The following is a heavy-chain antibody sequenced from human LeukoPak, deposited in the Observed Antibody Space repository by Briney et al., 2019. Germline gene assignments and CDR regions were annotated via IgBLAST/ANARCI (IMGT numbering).Heavy chain of an antibody. CDR3: ARGELSYSSSWYLTGWFDP. V-gene: IGHV3-11*01. Sequence: PGGSLRLSCAASGFTFSDYYMSWIRQAPGKGLEWVSYISSSGSTIYYADSVKGRFTISRDNAKNSLYLQMNSLRAEDTAVYYCARGELSYSSSWYLTGWFDPWGQGTLVTVSS. J-gene: IGHJ5*02. D-gene: IGHD6-13*01. CDR2: ISSSGSTI. CDR1: GFTFSDYY.